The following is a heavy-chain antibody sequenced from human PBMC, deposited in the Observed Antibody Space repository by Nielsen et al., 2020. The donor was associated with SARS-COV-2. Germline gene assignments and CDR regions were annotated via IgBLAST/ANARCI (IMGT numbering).Heavy chain of an antibody. D-gene: IGHD3-10*01. CDR1: GFTFNTYA. J-gene: IGHJ3*02. CDR2: ISFDGTNH. Sequence: GESLKISCAASGFTFNTYAIHWVRQTPGKGLEWVVVISFDGTNHYYADSVKGRFTISRDNSKSTLYLQMDSLGIDDTAVYYCARDAGYGSGNDAFDIWGHGTMVTVSS. CDR3: ARDAGYGSGNDAFDI. V-gene: IGHV3-30*04.